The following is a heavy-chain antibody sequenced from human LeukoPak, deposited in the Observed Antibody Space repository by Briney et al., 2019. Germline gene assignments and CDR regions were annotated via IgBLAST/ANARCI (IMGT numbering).Heavy chain of an antibody. CDR2: IYHSGIT. D-gene: IGHD2-15*01. CDR1: GDSISSGYY. J-gene: IGHJ4*02. CDR3: ARSEVVYFDY. V-gene: IGHV4-38-2*01. Sequence: PSETLSLTCAVSGDSISSGYYWGWIRQPPGKGLEWIGSIYHSGITYYNPSLKSRVTISVDTSKKQFSLRLSSVTAADTAVYYCARSEVVYFDYWGQGTLVTVSS.